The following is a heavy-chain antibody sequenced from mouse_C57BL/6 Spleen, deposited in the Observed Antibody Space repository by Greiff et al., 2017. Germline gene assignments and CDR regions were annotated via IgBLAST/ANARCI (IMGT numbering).Heavy chain of an antibody. CDR3: ARNWVDY. V-gene: IGHV3-6*01. Sequence: EVKLMESGPGLVKPSQSLSLTCSVTGYSITSGYYWNWIRQFPGNKLEWMGYISYDGSNNYNPSLKNRISITRDTSKNQFFLKLNSVTTEDTATYYCARNWVDYWGQGTTLTVSS. CDR1: GYSITSGYY. J-gene: IGHJ2*01. D-gene: IGHD4-1*01. CDR2: ISYDGSN.